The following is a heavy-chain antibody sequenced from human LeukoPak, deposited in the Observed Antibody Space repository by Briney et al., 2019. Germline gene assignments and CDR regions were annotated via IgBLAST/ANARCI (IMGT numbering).Heavy chain of an antibody. CDR3: AKGQELDDGVFDS. CDR1: GFTFSSIA. CDR2: IRSNGETA. Sequence: GGSLRLSCAASGFTFSSIAMSWVRQAPGKGLEWVSAIRSNGETAYNVASVKGRFTISRDKARQTLYLQMNSLRVEDTAIYYCAKGQELDDGVFDSWGQGTLVTVSS. V-gene: IGHV3-23*01. D-gene: IGHD1-1*01. J-gene: IGHJ4*02.